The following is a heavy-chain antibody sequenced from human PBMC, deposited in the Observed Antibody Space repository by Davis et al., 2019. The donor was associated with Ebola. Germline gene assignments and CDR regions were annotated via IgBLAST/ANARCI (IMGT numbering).Heavy chain of an antibody. CDR2: IIHSGRT. Sequence: SETLSLTCNVSGGSFNNYYWTWIRQPPGKGLEWIGEIIHSGRTFYNPSLKSRVTISVDTSKNQFSLKLSSVTAADTAVYYCARHSGSYLTYYFDYWGQGTLVTVSS. V-gene: IGHV4-34*12. J-gene: IGHJ4*02. D-gene: IGHD1-26*01. CDR1: GGSFNNYY. CDR3: ARHSGSYLTYYFDY.